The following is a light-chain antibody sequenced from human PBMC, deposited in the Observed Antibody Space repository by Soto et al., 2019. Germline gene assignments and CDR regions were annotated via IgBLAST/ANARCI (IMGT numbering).Light chain of an antibody. CDR3: QQSYNTPRS. CDR2: DAS. J-gene: IGKJ1*01. V-gene: IGKV1-39*01. Sequence: DVQMTQSPSSLSASVGDRVTITCRASQSISRYLIWYQQKPGKAPNLLIYDASTLQSGVPSRFSGSGSGTNFTLTISSLQSEEFATYYCQQSYNTPRSFGQGTKVEI. CDR1: QSISRY.